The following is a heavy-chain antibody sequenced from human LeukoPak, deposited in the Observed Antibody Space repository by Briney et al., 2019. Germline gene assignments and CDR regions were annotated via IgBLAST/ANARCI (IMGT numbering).Heavy chain of an antibody. J-gene: IGHJ4*02. CDR2: ISGSGGNT. V-gene: IGHV3-23*01. D-gene: IGHD6-13*01. Sequence: GGSLRLSCAASGFTFSSYAMSWVRQAPGKGLEWVSAISGSGGNTYYADSVKGRFTISRDNSKNTLYLQMNSLRAEDTAVYFCAKDRQGSSWQRAVDYWGQGTLVTVPS. CDR1: GFTFSSYA. CDR3: AKDRQGSSWQRAVDY.